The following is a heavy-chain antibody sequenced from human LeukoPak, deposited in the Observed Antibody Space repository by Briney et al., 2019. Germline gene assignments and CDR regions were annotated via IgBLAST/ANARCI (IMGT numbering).Heavy chain of an antibody. CDR3: AKVGGYGGPTRGHFGY. CDR2: ISGSGGST. J-gene: IGHJ4*02. Sequence: GGSLRLSCAASGFTFSSYAMSWVRQAPGKGLEWVSAISGSGGSTYYADSVKGRFTISRDNSKNTLYLQMNSLRAEDTAVYYCAKVGGYGGPTRGHFGYWGQGTLVTVSS. D-gene: IGHD4-23*01. CDR1: GFTFSSYA. V-gene: IGHV3-23*01.